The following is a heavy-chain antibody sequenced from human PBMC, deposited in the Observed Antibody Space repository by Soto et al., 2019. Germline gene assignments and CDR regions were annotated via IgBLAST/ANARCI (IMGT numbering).Heavy chain of an antibody. CDR2: ISAYNGNT. Sequence: QVQLVQSGAEVKKPGASVKVSCKASGYTFTNFGISWVRQAPGQGLEWMGWISAYNGNTNYAQNLQGRVTMTTDTSTSTSYSEPRSLRSGDTAVYYGARGRTPIDYWGQGTLVTVSS. CDR3: ARGRTPIDY. CDR1: GYTFTNFG. J-gene: IGHJ4*02. D-gene: IGHD2-15*01. V-gene: IGHV1-18*01.